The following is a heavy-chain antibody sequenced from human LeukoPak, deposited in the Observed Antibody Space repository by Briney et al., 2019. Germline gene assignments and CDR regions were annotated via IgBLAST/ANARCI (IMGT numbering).Heavy chain of an antibody. CDR3: ALGIRRKNIVVVPAAIRGMDV. V-gene: IGHV3-30*03. CDR1: GFTFSSYG. Sequence: GGSLRLSCAASGFTFSSYGMHWVRQAPGKGLEWVAVISYDGSNKYYADSVKGRFTISRDNSKNTLYLQMNSLRAEDTAVYYCALGIRRKNIVVVPAAIRGMDVWGQGTTVTVSS. D-gene: IGHD2-2*01. J-gene: IGHJ6*02. CDR2: ISYDGSNK.